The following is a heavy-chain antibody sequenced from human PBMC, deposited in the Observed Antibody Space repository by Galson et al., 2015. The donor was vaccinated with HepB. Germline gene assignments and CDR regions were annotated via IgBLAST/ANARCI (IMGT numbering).Heavy chain of an antibody. V-gene: IGHV3-30*04. J-gene: IGHJ4*02. D-gene: IGHD3-10*01. CDR2: ISYDGSNK. CDR3: ARDRSWGYGSWGVDY. Sequence: SLRLSCAASGFTFSSYAMHWVRQAPGKGLEWVAVISYDGSNKYYADSVKGRFTISRDNSKNTLYLQMNSLRAEDTAVYYCARDRSWGYGSWGVDYWGQGALVTVSS. CDR1: GFTFSSYA.